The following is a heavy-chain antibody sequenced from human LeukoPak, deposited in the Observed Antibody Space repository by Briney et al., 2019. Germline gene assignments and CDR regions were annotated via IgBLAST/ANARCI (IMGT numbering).Heavy chain of an antibody. CDR2: IYYSGST. J-gene: IGHJ4*02. CDR1: GGSISGFY. Sequence: SETLSLTCTVSGGSISGFYWNWIRQSPGKGLEWIGYIYYSGSTNYNPSLKSRVTMSVDTSKNQFSLRVTSVTAADTAVYYCAREGYSSSWYGNFDYWGQGTLVTVSS. CDR3: AREGYSSSWYGNFDY. V-gene: IGHV4-59*12. D-gene: IGHD6-13*01.